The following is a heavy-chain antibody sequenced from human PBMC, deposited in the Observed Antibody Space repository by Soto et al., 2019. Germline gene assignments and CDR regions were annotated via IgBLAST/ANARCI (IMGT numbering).Heavy chain of an antibody. CDR3: ARAGVVAATHRFDY. Sequence: QVQLVQSGAEVKKPGSSVKVSCKASGGTFSSYTISWVRQAPGQGLEWMGRIIPILGIANYAQKFQGRVTITADKSTSTAYMELSILRSEDTAVYYCARAGVVAATHRFDYWGQGTLVTVSS. V-gene: IGHV1-69*02. CDR2: IIPILGIA. D-gene: IGHD2-15*01. CDR1: GGTFSSYT. J-gene: IGHJ4*02.